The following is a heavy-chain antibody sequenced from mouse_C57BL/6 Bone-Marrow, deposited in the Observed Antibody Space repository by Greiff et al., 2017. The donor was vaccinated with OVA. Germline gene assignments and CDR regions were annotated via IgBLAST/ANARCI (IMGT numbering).Heavy chain of an antibody. CDR3: AREPMITTVRDFDV. J-gene: IGHJ1*03. V-gene: IGHV1-59*01. Sequence: QVQLQQPGAELVRPGTSVKLSCKASGYTFTSYWMHWVKQRPGQGLEWIGVIDPSDSYTNYNQKFKGKATLTVDTSSSTAYMQLSSLTSEDSAVYYCAREPMITTVRDFDVWGTGTTVTVSS. CDR2: IDPSDSYT. CDR1: GYTFTSYW. D-gene: IGHD1-1*01.